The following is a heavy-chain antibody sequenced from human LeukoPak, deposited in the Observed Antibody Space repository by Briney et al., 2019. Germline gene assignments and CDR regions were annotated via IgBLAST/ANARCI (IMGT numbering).Heavy chain of an antibody. CDR1: GFTVSSNY. J-gene: IGHJ6*03. CDR3: ARDLATIAHYYYYMDV. D-gene: IGHD5-12*01. CDR2: IYSGGST. Sequence: GGSLRLSCAASGFTVSSNYMSWVRQAPGKGLEWVSVIYSGGSTYYADSVKGRFTISRDNSKNTLYLQMNSLRAEDTAVYYCARDLATIAHYYYYMDVWGEGTTVTVSS. V-gene: IGHV3-66*02.